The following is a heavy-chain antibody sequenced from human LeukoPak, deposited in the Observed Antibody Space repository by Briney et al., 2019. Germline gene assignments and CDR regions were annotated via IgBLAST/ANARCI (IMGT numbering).Heavy chain of an antibody. CDR1: GYSFTSYW. V-gene: IGHV5-51*01. CDR2: IYPGDSDT. Sequence: HGESLKISFKGSGYSFTSYWIGWVRQMPGKGLEWMGLIYPGDSDTRYSPSFQGQVTTSADKSISTAYLQWSSLQASDTAMYYCARQHRSIVGAPGYWGQGTLVTVSS. J-gene: IGHJ4*02. D-gene: IGHD1-26*01. CDR3: ARQHRSIVGAPGY.